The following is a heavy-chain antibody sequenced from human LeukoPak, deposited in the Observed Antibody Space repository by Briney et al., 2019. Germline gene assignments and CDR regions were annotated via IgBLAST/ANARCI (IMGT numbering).Heavy chain of an antibody. J-gene: IGHJ4*02. D-gene: IGHD6-19*01. Sequence: SETLSLTCTVSGGSISSYYWSWIRQPPGKGLEWIGYIYYSGSTNYNPSLKSRVTISVDTSKNQFSLKLSSVTAADTAVYYCARNVGWYSHDSWGQGTLATVSS. CDR3: ARNVGWYSHDS. CDR2: IYYSGST. CDR1: GGSISSYY. V-gene: IGHV4-59*08.